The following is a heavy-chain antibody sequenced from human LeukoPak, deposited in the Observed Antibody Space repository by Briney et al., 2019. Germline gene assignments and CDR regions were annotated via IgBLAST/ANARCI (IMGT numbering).Heavy chain of an antibody. D-gene: IGHD4/OR15-4a*01. V-gene: IGHV4-59*01. CDR1: RGSISGYS. J-gene: IGHJ5*02. CDR2: IYYSGDT. CDR3: VRGPYGASISKWFDP. Sequence: SETLSLTCTVSRGSISGYSWSWIRQSPGGGLEWIGYIYYSGDTAYNPSLRSRVTMSVDTSKNQFSLQLRSMTTADTAVYYCVRGPYGASISKWFDPWGQGTQVIVTP.